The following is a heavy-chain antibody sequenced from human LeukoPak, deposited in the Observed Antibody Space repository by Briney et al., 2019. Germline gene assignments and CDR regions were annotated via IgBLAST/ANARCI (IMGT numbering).Heavy chain of an antibody. D-gene: IGHD3-10*01. Sequence: GGCLSPAFAPSGSSVGINGIRWVRQAPGKGLECVALISYDGSNKYYADSVKGRFTISRDNSKNTLYLQMNSLRAEDTAVYYSAIRANLDFWGQGTMVTVSS. CDR3: AIRANLDF. CDR1: GSSVGING. J-gene: IGHJ4*01. V-gene: IGHV3-30*03. CDR2: ISYDGSNK.